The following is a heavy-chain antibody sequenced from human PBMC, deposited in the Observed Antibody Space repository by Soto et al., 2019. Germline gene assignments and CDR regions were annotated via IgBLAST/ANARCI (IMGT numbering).Heavy chain of an antibody. CDR1: GYTFTSYG. CDR3: ARNPYCGGDCYGYWYFDL. J-gene: IGHJ2*01. V-gene: IGHV1-46*03. CDR2: INPSGGST. D-gene: IGHD2-21*02. Sequence: VASVKVSCKASGYTFTSYGISWVRQAPGQGLEWMGIINPSGGSTSYAQKFQGRVTMTRDTSTSTVYMELSSLRSEDTAVYYCARNPYCGGDCYGYWYFDLWGRGTLVTVSS.